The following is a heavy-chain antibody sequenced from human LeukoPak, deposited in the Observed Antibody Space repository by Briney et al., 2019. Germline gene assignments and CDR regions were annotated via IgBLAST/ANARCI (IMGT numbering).Heavy chain of an antibody. J-gene: IGHJ4*02. CDR2: ISYDGSNK. D-gene: IGHD5-18*01. CDR1: GFTFSSYA. V-gene: IGHV3-30*04. Sequence: GGSLRLSCAASGFTFSSYAMHWVRQAPGKGLEWVAVISYDGSNKYYADSVKGRFTISRDNSKNTLYLQMNSLRAEDTAVYYCARPVKGYNYGPFDFWGQGTLVTVSS. CDR3: ARPVKGYNYGPFDF.